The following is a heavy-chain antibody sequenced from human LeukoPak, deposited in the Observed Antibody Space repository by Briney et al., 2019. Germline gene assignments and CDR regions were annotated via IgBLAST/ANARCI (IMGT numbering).Heavy chain of an antibody. Sequence: SETLSLTCTVSGYSISSGYYWGWIRQPPGKGLEWIRSIYHSGSTYYNPSLKSRVTISVDTSKNQFSLKLSSVTAADTAVYYCARVVPATTVTGGNWFDPWGQGTLVTVSS. CDR2: IYHSGST. J-gene: IGHJ5*02. D-gene: IGHD4-17*01. V-gene: IGHV4-38-2*02. CDR3: ARVVPATTVTGGNWFDP. CDR1: GYSISSGYY.